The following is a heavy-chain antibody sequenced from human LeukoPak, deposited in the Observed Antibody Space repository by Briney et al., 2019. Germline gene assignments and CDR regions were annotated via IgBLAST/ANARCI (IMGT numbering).Heavy chain of an antibody. CDR1: GFTFSSYW. D-gene: IGHD1-26*01. CDR2: IKQDGSEK. Sequence: GSLRLSCAASGFTFSSYWMSWVRQAPGKGLEWVANIKQDGSEKYYVDSVKGRFTISRDNAKNSLYLQMNSLRAEDTAVYYCARDKGVGATHLDYWGQGTLVTVSS. CDR3: ARDKGVGATHLDY. J-gene: IGHJ4*02. V-gene: IGHV3-7*01.